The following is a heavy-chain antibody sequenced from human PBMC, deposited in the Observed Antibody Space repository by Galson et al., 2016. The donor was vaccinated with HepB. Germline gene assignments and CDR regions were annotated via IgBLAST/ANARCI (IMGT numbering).Heavy chain of an antibody. Sequence: SLRLSCAASGFTFSTYSMNWVRLAPGKGLEWVSSTDSTSRYIYYADSVRGRFTISRDNAQKSRYLHMSSLRAEDTAVYYCARAEDCFGDCPQKYYLDSWGRGTLVTVSS. CDR2: TDSTSRYI. CDR1: GFTFSTYS. CDR3: ARAEDCFGDCPQKYYLDS. D-gene: IGHD2-21*02. V-gene: IGHV3-21*04. J-gene: IGHJ4*02.